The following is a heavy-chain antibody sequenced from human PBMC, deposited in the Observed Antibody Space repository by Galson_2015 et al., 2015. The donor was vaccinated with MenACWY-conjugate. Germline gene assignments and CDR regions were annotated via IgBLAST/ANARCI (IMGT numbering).Heavy chain of an antibody. V-gene: IGHV3-23*01. CDR1: GFTFTNYA. Sequence: SLRLSCAASGFTFTNYAMNWVRQAPGKGLEWVSSIGGSGTTYYADSVKGRFTISRGNSKNMVYLQMNSLRAEDTAIYYCAKANSGGICTSGWACWFDPWGQGSLVSVSS. CDR3: AKANSGGICTSGWACWFDP. D-gene: IGHD2-15*01. J-gene: IGHJ5*02. CDR2: IGGSGTT.